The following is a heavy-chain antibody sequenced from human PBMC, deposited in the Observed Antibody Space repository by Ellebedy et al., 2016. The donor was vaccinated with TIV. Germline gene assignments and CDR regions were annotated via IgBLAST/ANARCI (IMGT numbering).Heavy chain of an antibody. CDR3: TTEDVGSYFHYYYGMDV. J-gene: IGHJ6*02. Sequence: GGSLRLSXAASGFTFSNAWMSWVRQAPGKGLEWVGRIKSKTDGGTTDYAAPVKGRFTISRDDSKNTLYLQMNSLKTEDTAVYYCTTEDVGSYFHYYYGMDVWGQGTTVTVSS. CDR1: GFTFSNAW. CDR2: IKSKTDGGTT. V-gene: IGHV3-15*01. D-gene: IGHD1-26*01.